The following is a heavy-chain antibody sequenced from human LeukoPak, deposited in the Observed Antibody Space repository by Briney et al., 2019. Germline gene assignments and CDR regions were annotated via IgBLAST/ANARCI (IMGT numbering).Heavy chain of an antibody. CDR1: GYTFTSYG. V-gene: IGHV1-18*01. CDR2: ISAYNGNT. Sequence: ASVKVSCKASGYTFTSYGISWVRQAPGQGLEWMGWISAYNGNTNYAQKLQGRVTMTTDTSTSTAYMELRSLRSDDTAVYYCARDLYCSGGSCYWTTYYYYGMDVWGQGTRSPSP. J-gene: IGHJ6*02. CDR3: ARDLYCSGGSCYWTTYYYYGMDV. D-gene: IGHD2-15*01.